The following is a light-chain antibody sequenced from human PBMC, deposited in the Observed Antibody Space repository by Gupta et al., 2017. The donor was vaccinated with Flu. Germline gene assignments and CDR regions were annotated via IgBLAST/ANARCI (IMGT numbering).Light chain of an antibody. V-gene: IGKV1-39*01. J-gene: IGKJ3*01. CDR1: QSISSY. CDR3: QQSYSTPPT. Sequence: DIQMTQSPSSLSASVGDRVTITCRASQSISSYLNWYQQKPVKAPKLLIYAASSLQSGVPSRFSGSGSVTDFTLTIIILQPEDFATYYCQQSYSTPPTFGHGTNVDIK. CDR2: AAS.